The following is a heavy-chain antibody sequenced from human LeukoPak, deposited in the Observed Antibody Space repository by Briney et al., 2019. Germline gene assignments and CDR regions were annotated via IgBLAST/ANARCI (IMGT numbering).Heavy chain of an antibody. CDR1: GFTVSSNY. V-gene: IGHV3-7*01. J-gene: IGHJ4*02. D-gene: IGHD6-19*01. CDR3: ARHGLWLALDY. Sequence: PGGSLRLSCAASGFTVSSNYMSWVRQAPGKGLEWVANIKQDGSEKYYVDSVKGRFTISRDNAKNSLYLQMNSLRAEDTAVYYCARHGLWLALDYWGQGTLVTVSS. CDR2: IKQDGSEK.